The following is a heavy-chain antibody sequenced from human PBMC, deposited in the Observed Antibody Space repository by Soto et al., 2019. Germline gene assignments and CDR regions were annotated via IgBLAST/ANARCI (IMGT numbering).Heavy chain of an antibody. Sequence: ASVKVSCKASGYTFTSYGISWVRQAPGQGLEWMGWISAYNGNTNYAQKLQGRVTMTTDTSTSTAYMELRSLRSDDTAVYYCARYHGDYYYYYGMDVWGQGTTVTVSS. D-gene: IGHD4-17*01. CDR3: ARYHGDYYYYYGMDV. J-gene: IGHJ6*02. CDR2: ISAYNGNT. CDR1: GYTFTSYG. V-gene: IGHV1-18*01.